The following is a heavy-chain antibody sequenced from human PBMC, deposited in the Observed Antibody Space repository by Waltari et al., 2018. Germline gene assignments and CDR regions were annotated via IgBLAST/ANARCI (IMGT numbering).Heavy chain of an antibody. Sequence: EVQLVESGGGLVQPGGSLRLSCAASGFTFRSNWIAWVRQAPGRGLEWVANINQYGGETYYVDSVRGRFTISRDNARNSLYLQMDSLRDEDTALYYCARDRGWNTLDYWGQGTLVTVSS. CDR2: INQYGGET. V-gene: IGHV3-7*04. J-gene: IGHJ4*02. D-gene: IGHD6-19*01. CDR3: ARDRGWNTLDY. CDR1: GFTFRSNW.